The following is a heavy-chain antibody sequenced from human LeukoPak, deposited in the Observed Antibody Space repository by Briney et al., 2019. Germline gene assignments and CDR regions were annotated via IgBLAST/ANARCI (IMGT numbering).Heavy chain of an antibody. CDR3: AELGITMIGGV. D-gene: IGHD3-10*02. V-gene: IGHV3-30*18. J-gene: IGHJ6*04. CDR2: VAYDGSSK. CDR1: GFTVSSNY. Sequence: GGSLRLSCAASGFTVSSNYMSWVRQAPGKGLEWVAFVAYDGSSKYYADSVKGRFIISRDYSKPTLYLQMNSLRREDTAVYYCAELGITMIGGVWGKGTTVTISS.